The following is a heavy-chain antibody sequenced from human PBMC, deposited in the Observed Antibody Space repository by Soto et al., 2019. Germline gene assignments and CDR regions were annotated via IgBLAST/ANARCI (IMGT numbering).Heavy chain of an antibody. J-gene: IGHJ4*02. D-gene: IGHD6-19*01. CDR3: AKDLRGWFRNDFDY. CDR2: ISGSGGST. CDR1: GFTFSSYA. V-gene: IGHV3-23*01. Sequence: EVQLLESGGGLVQPGGSLRLSCAASGFTFSSYAMSWVRQAPGKGLEWVSAISGSGGSTYYADSVKGRFTISRDNSKNRLYVQMNSLRAEDTSVYYCAKDLRGWFRNDFDYWGQGTLVTVSS.